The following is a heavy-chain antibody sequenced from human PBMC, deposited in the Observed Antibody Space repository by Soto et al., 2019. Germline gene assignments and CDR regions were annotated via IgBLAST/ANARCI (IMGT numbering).Heavy chain of an antibody. V-gene: IGHV4-39*01. CDR1: GGSISSNNYY. CDR3: WSHLRPTTWGGGYFDY. J-gene: IGHJ4*02. CDR2: MSYSRST. D-gene: IGHD3-16*01. Sequence: QLQLQESGPGLVKPSETLSLTCFVSGGSISSNNYYWGWIRQPPGKGLEWIGSMSYSRSTYYNPSLKSRVTKSVDKSKNQFPLNLTSVTAPDTAVYYCWSHLRPTTWGGGYFDYWGQGPLVTVSS.